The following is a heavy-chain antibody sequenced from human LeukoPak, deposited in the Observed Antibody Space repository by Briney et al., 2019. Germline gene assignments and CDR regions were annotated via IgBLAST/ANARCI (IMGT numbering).Heavy chain of an antibody. CDR3: ARAQGQLVLDY. CDR1: GYIFDIYA. Sequence: ASVKVSCKASGYIFDIYAMIWVRQAPGQGLELMGWINTNTGNPTYAQGFTGRFVFSLDTSVSTAYLQISSLKAEDTAVYYCARAQGQLVLDYWGQGTLVTVSS. V-gene: IGHV7-4-1*02. J-gene: IGHJ4*02. D-gene: IGHD6-13*01. CDR2: INTNTGNP.